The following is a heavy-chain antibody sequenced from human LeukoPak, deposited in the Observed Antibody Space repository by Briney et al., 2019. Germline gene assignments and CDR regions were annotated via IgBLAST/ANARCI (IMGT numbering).Heavy chain of an antibody. CDR3: ARRRLWFGELPIDY. J-gene: IGHJ4*02. Sequence: SETLSLTCAVYGGSFSGYYWSWVRQPPGKGLEWIGDINHSGSTNYNPSLKSRITVSVDTSKNQFSLKLSSVTAADTAVYYCARRRLWFGELPIDYWGQGTLVTVSS. V-gene: IGHV4-34*01. CDR2: INHSGST. CDR1: GGSFSGYY. D-gene: IGHD3-10*01.